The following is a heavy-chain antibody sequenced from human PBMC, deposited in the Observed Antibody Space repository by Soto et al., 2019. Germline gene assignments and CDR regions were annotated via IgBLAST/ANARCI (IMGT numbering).Heavy chain of an antibody. D-gene: IGHD3-3*01. Sequence: QVLLVESGGGVVQPGGSLRLSCAASGFTFIASVMHWVRQAPGKGLEWMAILSYGAKNKYYADSVKGRFTISRDISESTLYLQMDSLRTEDTAVYYCVREEFEDGRGHFTNWGQGTLVSVSS. J-gene: IGHJ4*02. CDR1: GFTFIASV. CDR2: LSYGAKNK. CDR3: VREEFEDGRGHFTN. V-gene: IGHV3-30*03.